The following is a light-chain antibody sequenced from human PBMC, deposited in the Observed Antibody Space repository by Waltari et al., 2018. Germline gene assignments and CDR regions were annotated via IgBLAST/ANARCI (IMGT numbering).Light chain of an antibody. J-gene: IGKJ5*01. CDR2: DAA. CDR3: QQRSNWPFIT. V-gene: IGKV3-11*01. CDR1: QSVRSY. Sequence: EIVLTQSPVTLPLSPGERATLSCRASQSVRSYLAWYQQKPGQAPRLLIYDAANRATGIPARFSGSGSGTDFTLTISSLEPEDFAVYYCQQRSNWPFITFGQGTRLEIK.